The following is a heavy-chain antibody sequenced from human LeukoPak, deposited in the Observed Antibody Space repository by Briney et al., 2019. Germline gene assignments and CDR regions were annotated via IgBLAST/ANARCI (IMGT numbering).Heavy chain of an antibody. V-gene: IGHV4-39*07. CDR3: ARGDYYDSSGPFDY. D-gene: IGHD3-22*01. CDR2: IYYSGST. CDR1: GGSISSSSYY. J-gene: IGHJ4*02. Sequence: SETLPLTCTVSGGSISSSSYYWGWIRQPPGKGLEWIGSIYYSGSTYYNPSLKSRVTISVDTSKNQFSLKLSSVTAADTAVYYCARGDYYDSSGPFDYWGQGTLVSVSS.